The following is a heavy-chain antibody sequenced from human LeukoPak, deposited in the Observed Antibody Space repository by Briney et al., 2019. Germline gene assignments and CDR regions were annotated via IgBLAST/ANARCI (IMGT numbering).Heavy chain of an antibody. J-gene: IGHJ3*01. CDR2: INHSGST. D-gene: IGHD3-22*01. CDR1: GGSFSEYY. Sequence: PSETLSLTCAVYGGSFSEYYWSWIRQPPGKGLEWIGEINHSGSTNYNPSLKSRVTISVDTSKNQFSLKLSSVTAADTAVYYCARRPGRYYYDSSGSDAFDLWGQGTLVTVSS. V-gene: IGHV4-34*01. CDR3: ARRPGRYYYDSSGSDAFDL.